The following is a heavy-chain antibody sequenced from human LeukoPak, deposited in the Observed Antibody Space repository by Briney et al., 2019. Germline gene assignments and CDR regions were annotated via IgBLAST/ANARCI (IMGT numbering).Heavy chain of an antibody. CDR2: INSDGSST. D-gene: IGHD3-3*01. CDR3: ARVHYDFWSGYLQDYYYYMDV. Sequence: GGSLRLSCAASGFTFSSYWMHWVRQAPGKGLVWVSRINSDGSSTSYADSVKGRFTISRDNAKNTLYLQMNSLRAEDTAVYYCARVHYDFWSGYLQDYYYYMDVWGKGTTVTVSS. CDR1: GFTFSSYW. J-gene: IGHJ6*03. V-gene: IGHV3-74*01.